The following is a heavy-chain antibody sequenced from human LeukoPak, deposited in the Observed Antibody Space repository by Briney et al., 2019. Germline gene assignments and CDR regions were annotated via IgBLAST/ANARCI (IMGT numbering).Heavy chain of an antibody. CDR1: GGTFSSYA. V-gene: IGHV1-69*01. CDR2: IIPIFGTA. CDR3: ARGVEYSSSSASDY. D-gene: IGHD6-6*01. J-gene: IGHJ4*02. Sequence: SVKVSCKASGGTFSSYAISWVRQAPGQGLEWMGGIIPIFGTANYAQKFQGRGTTTADESTNTAYMELSSLRSEDTAVYYCARGVEYSSSSASDYWGQGTLVTVSS.